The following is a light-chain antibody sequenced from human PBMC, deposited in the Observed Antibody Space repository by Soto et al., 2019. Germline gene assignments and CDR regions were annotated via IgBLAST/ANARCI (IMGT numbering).Light chain of an antibody. CDR2: DVS. CDR3: CSYAGSYTLYV. V-gene: IGLV2-11*01. Sequence: QSALTQPRSVSGSPGQSVTISCTGTSSDVGGYNYVSWYQQHPGKAPKLMIYDVSKRPSGVPDRFSCSKSGNTASLTISGLQAEDEADYYCCSYAGSYTLYVFGTGTKLTVL. J-gene: IGLJ1*01. CDR1: SSDVGGYNY.